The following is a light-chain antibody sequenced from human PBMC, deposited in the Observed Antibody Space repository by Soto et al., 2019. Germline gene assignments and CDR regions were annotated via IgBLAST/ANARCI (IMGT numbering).Light chain of an antibody. J-gene: IGKJ2*01. CDR3: QQYNNWPYT. CDR2: GAS. V-gene: IGKV3-15*01. CDR1: QSVSSN. Sequence: EMVMTQSPATLSVSPGERATLSCRASQSVSSNLAWYQQKPGQAPRLLIYGASTRATGIPARFSGSGSGTEFTLTNSSLQSEDFAVYYCQQYNNWPYTFGQGTKLEIK.